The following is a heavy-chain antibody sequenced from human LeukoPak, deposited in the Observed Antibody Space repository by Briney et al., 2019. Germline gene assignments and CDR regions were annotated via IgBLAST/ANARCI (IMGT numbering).Heavy chain of an antibody. CDR1: GYTFTGYY. CDR2: INPNSGGT. J-gene: IGHJ5*02. Sequence: GASVKVSCKASGYTFTGYYIHWVRQAPGQGLEWMRWINPNSGGTNFAQKFQGRVTMTRDTSISTAYMELSRLRSDDTAVYYCARPLRVTMIRGAAFRASSDFDPWGQGTLVTVSS. CDR3: ARPLRVTMIRGAAFRASSDFDP. D-gene: IGHD3-10*01. V-gene: IGHV1-2*02.